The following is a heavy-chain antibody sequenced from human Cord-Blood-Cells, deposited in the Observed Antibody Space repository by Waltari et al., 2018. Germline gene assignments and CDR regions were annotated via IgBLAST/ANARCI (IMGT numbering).Heavy chain of an antibody. J-gene: IGHJ4*02. Sequence: QLQLQESGPGLVKPSETLSLTCTVSGGSISSSSYYWGWIRQPPGKGREWIGSIYYSGRTYHNPSLKSRVTIAVDTSKNQFSLKLSSGTAADTAVYYCASPGADYYDSSGYLYYFDYWGQGTLVTVSS. D-gene: IGHD3-22*01. V-gene: IGHV4-39*01. CDR1: GGSISSSSYY. CDR3: ASPGADYYDSSGYLYYFDY. CDR2: IYYSGRT.